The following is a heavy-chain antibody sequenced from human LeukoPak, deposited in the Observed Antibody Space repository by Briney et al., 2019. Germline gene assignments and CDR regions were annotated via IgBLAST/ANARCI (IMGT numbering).Heavy chain of an antibody. V-gene: IGHV4-34*01. CDR3: ARGGGIYCSSTSCYTNWFDP. CDR2: INHSGST. D-gene: IGHD2-2*02. J-gene: IGHJ5*02. CDR1: GGSFSGYY. Sequence: SETLSLTCAVYGGSFSGYYWSWIRQPPGKGLEWIGEINHSGSTNYNPSLKSRVTISVDTSKNQFSLKLSSVTAADTAVYYCARGGGIYCSSTSCYTNWFDPWGQGTLVTVSS.